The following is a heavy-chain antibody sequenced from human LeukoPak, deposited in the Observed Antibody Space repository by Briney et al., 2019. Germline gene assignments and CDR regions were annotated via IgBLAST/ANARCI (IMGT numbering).Heavy chain of an antibody. CDR3: ARASLILSDYMDYFDY. D-gene: IGHD4-11*01. CDR1: GFTFRSFS. CDR2: ISSTSNHR. V-gene: IGHV3-21*01. Sequence: GGSLRLSCAASGFTFRSFSMTWVRQAPGKGLEWVAAISSTSNHRYHADSVKGRFTISRDNAKNSLYLQMNSLRAEDTAVYYCARASLILSDYMDYFDYWGQGTLVTVSS. J-gene: IGHJ4*01.